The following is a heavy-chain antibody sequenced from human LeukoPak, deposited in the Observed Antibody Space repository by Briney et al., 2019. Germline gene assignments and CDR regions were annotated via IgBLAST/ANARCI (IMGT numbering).Heavy chain of an antibody. CDR3: ARALDFDY. CDR1: GGSISSYY. CDR2: IYYSGST. J-gene: IGHJ4*02. V-gene: IGHV4-59*01. Sequence: SETLSLTCTVSGGSISSYYWSWIRQPPGKGLEWIGYIYYSGSTSYNPSLKSRVTISVDTSKNQFSLKLSSVTAADTAVYYCARALDFDYWGQGTLVTVSS.